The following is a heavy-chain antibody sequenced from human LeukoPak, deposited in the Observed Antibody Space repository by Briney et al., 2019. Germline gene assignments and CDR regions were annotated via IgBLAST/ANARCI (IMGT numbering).Heavy chain of an antibody. Sequence: GRSLRLSCAASGFTFSSYAMHWVRQAAGKGLEWVSQISGTGDNSDYADSVKGRFTISRDNSKRTLYLQLNNLRVEDTAIYYCAFPAHHWLVRGAFDIWGQGTVVTVSS. V-gene: IGHV3-23*01. CDR2: ISGTGDNS. CDR3: AFPAHHWLVRGAFDI. D-gene: IGHD6-19*01. J-gene: IGHJ3*02. CDR1: GFTFSSYA.